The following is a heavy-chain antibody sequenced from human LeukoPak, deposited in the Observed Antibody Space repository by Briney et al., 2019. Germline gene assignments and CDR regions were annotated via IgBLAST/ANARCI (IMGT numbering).Heavy chain of an antibody. CDR1: GFTFGSYA. D-gene: IGHD2/OR15-2a*01. CDR3: AKYVSAKGPPYGLDV. Sequence: PGGSLRLSCAASGFTFGSYAMSWVRQAPGKGLEWVSGISGSGGSTYYADTVRGRFTISRDNSKNTLYLQMNSLRAEDTAIYYCAKYVSAKGPPYGLDVWGQGTTVTVSS. CDR2: ISGSGGST. J-gene: IGHJ6*02. V-gene: IGHV3-23*01.